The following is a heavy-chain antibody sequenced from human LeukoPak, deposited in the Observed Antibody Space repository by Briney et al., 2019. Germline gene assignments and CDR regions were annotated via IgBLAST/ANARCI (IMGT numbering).Heavy chain of an antibody. CDR2: IYYSGST. CDR3: ARAYYYGSGSYAFDI. D-gene: IGHD3-10*01. Sequence: SETRSLTCTVSGGSISSYHWSWIRQPPGKGLEWIGYIYYSGSTNHNPSLKSRVTISVDTSKNQFSLKLSSVTAADTAVYYCARAYYYGSGSYAFDIWGQGTMVTVSS. CDR1: GGSISSYH. J-gene: IGHJ3*02. V-gene: IGHV4-59*01.